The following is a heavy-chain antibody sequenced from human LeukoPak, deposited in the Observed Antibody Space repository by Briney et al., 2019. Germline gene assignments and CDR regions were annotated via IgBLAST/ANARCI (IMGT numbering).Heavy chain of an antibody. CDR1: GFTFSSYG. Sequence: GRSLRLSCAASGFTFSSYGMHWVRQAPGKGLEWVAVISYDGSNKYYADSVKGRFTISRDNSKNTLYLQMNSLRAEDTAVYYCAKDHVYDSSGYLDYWGQGTLVTVSS. D-gene: IGHD3-22*01. J-gene: IGHJ4*02. CDR2: ISYDGSNK. V-gene: IGHV3-30*18. CDR3: AKDHVYDSSGYLDY.